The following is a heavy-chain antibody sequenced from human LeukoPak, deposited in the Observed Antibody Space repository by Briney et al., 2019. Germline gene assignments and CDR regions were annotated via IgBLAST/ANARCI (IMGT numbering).Heavy chain of an antibody. V-gene: IGHV3-53*01. CDR2: IYSGGST. D-gene: IGHD6-19*01. CDR1: GFTVSSNY. CDR3: ARAAEQWLLTFDY. Sequence: AGGSLRLSCAASGFTVSSNYISWVRQAPGKGLGWVSVIYSGGSTYYAASVKGRFTISRDNSKNTLYLQMNSLRAEDTAVYYCARAAEQWLLTFDYWGQGTLVTVSS. J-gene: IGHJ4*02.